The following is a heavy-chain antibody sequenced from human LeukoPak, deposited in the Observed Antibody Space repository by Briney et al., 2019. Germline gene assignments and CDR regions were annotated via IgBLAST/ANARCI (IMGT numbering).Heavy chain of an antibody. CDR2: IYSGGST. J-gene: IGHJ4*02. CDR3: AKDGPTYFDY. CDR1: GFTFSDYY. V-gene: IGHV3-66*01. Sequence: GGSLRLSCAASGFTFSDYYMSWVRQAPGKGLEWVSVIYSGGSTYYADSVKGRFTISRDNSKNTLYLQMNSLRAEDTAVYYCAKDGPTYFDYWGQGTLVTVSS.